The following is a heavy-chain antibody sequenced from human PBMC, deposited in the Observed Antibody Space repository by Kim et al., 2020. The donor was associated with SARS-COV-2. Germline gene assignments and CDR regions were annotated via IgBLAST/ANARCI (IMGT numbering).Heavy chain of an antibody. CDR3: GRGGGARVVALDYYYYGMDV. D-gene: IGHD3-22*01. V-gene: IGHV1-3*01. CDR2: INAGNGNT. J-gene: IGHJ6*04. CDR1: GYTFTSYA. Sequence: ASVKVSCKASGYTFTSYAMHWVRQAPGQRLEWMGWINAGNGNTKNSQKFQGRVTITRNTSASTAYMELSSLRSEDTAVYYCGRGGGARVVALDYYYYGMDVWGEGTPVTVSS.